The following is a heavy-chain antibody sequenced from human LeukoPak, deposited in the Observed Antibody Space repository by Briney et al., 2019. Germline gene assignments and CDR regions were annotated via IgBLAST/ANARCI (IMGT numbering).Heavy chain of an antibody. V-gene: IGHV4-30-4*01. Sequence: SETLSLTCTVSGDSISSGNYYWTWIRQPPGKGLEWIGYIYYSGSTFYNPSLKSRVTISVDTSRNEFSLKLSSVTAADTAVYYCAREFWSGSYSDKWGQGTLVTVSS. J-gene: IGHJ4*02. CDR2: IYYSGST. CDR1: GDSISSGNYY. D-gene: IGHD3-3*01. CDR3: AREFWSGSYSDK.